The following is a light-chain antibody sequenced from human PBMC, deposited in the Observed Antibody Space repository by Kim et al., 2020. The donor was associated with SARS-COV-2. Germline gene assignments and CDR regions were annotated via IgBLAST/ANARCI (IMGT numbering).Light chain of an antibody. CDR1: SSSIGWNT. CDR3: AAWDDSLNGVV. CDR2: SNN. V-gene: IGLV1-44*01. Sequence: GQRVTISCSGGSSSIGWNTINWCQKHPGTAPKILIYSNNQRPSGVPDRFSGSKSGTSASLGISGLQSEDEADYYCAAWDDSLNGVVFGGGTQLTVL. J-gene: IGLJ2*01.